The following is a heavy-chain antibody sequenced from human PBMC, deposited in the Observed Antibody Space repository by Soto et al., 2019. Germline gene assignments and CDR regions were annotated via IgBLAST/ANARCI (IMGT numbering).Heavy chain of an antibody. V-gene: IGHV3-74*01. J-gene: IGHJ4*02. CDR2: INPESTTI. CDR3: TKDTFGAWDS. Sequence: GGSLRLSCTASGFTLRTDWMHWVRQAPGKGLVWVSRINPESTTITYADSVKGRFTISRDNAENTLFLHMNSLSAEDAGIYYCTKDTFGAWDSWGQRTLVTVS. CDR1: GFTLRTDW. D-gene: IGHD3-10*01.